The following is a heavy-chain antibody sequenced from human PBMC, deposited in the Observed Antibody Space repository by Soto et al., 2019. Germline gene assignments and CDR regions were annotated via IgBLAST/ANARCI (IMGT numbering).Heavy chain of an antibody. CDR1: GGTFSSYA. CDR3: ARDNIVVVVAATDNWFDP. CDR2: IIPIFGTA. D-gene: IGHD2-15*01. J-gene: IGHJ5*02. Sequence: QVQLVQSGAEVKKPGSSVKVSCKASGGTFSSYAISWVRQAPGQGLEWMGGIIPIFGTANYAQKFQGRVTITADESTSTAYMELSSLRSEDTAVYYCARDNIVVVVAATDNWFDPWGQGTLVTVSS. V-gene: IGHV1-69*12.